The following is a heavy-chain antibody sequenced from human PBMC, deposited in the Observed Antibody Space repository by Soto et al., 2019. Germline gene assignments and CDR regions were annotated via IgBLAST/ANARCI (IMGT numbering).Heavy chain of an antibody. CDR2: IYYSGST. V-gene: IGHV4-31*03. CDR1: GGSISSGGYY. CDR3: ARGRGPDGMDV. Sequence: QVQLQESGPGLVKPSQTLSLTCTVSGGSISSGGYYWSWIRQHPGKGLEWIGYIYYSGSTDYNPSLTSRVTLSVDTSKNQFSLKLSSVTAADTAVYYCARGRGPDGMDVWGEGTTVTVPS. J-gene: IGHJ6*04.